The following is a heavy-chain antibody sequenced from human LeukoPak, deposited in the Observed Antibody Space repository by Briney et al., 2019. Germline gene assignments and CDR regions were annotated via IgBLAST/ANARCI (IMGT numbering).Heavy chain of an antibody. V-gene: IGHV3-23*01. J-gene: IGHJ5*01. D-gene: IGHD6-19*01. CDR1: GLAFSVYA. Sequence: GGSLRLSCAASGLAFSVYAMSWLRQPPGKGLEWVSTINANSGTTSYAASVRGRFTISRDNSKNTLYLQLNTLRADDTATYYCAKPISGGLAVTADWFHPWGQGTLVVVSS. CDR2: INANSGTT. CDR3: AKPISGGLAVTADWFHP.